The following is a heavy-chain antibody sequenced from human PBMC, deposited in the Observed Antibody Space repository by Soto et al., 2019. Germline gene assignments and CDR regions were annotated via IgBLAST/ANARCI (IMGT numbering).Heavy chain of an antibody. CDR1: GGSISTVGHY. Sequence: SETLSLTCSVSGGSISTVGHYWTWIRQPPGKGLEWIGSIYHTGSTYYSKSLRSRLTMSVDTSKSQFSLRLSSVTAAHTAVYYCARATGTLRSRNCDYWGEGSLVTVSS. CDR2: IYHTGST. V-gene: IGHV4-31*03. D-gene: IGHD1-1*01. CDR3: ARATGTLRSRNCDY. J-gene: IGHJ4*02.